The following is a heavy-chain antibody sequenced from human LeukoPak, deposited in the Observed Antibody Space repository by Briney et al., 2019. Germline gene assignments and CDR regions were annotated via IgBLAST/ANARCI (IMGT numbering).Heavy chain of an antibody. V-gene: IGHV4-4*09. CDR3: ARAGWELLFGAFDI. D-gene: IGHD1-26*01. Sequence: SETLSLTCTVSGGSISSYYWSWIRQPPGKGLEWIGYIYTSGSTNYNPSLQSRVTISVDTSKNQFSLKLSSVTAADTAVYYCARAGWELLFGAFDIWGQGTMVTVSS. CDR1: GGSISSYY. J-gene: IGHJ3*02. CDR2: IYTSGST.